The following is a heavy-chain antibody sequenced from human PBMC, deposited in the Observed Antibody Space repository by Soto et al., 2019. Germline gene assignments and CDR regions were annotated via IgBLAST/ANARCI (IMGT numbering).Heavy chain of an antibody. CDR3: ARHVGTKPTNFDY. CDR2: IYYSGST. Sequence: SDTLSLTCTVSGGSISSSSYYWGWIRQPPGKGLEWIGSIYYSGSTYYNPSLKSRVTISVDTSKNQFSLKLSSVTAADTAVYYCARHVGTKPTNFDYWRQGTLVTVSS. J-gene: IGHJ4*02. CDR1: GGSISSSSYY. V-gene: IGHV4-39*01.